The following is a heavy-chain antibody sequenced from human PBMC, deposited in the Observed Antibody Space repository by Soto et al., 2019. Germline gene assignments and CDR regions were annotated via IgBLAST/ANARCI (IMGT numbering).Heavy chain of an antibody. V-gene: IGHV3-7*01. D-gene: IGHD6-13*01. Sequence: GGSLRLSCAASGFTFSSYWMSWVRQAPGKGLEWVANIKQDGSEKYYADSVKGRFTISRDNAKNSLYLQMNSLRAEDTAVYYCARLPVSAAGTAFDIWGQGTMVTVSS. J-gene: IGHJ3*02. CDR1: GFTFSSYW. CDR2: IKQDGSEK. CDR3: ARLPVSAAGTAFDI.